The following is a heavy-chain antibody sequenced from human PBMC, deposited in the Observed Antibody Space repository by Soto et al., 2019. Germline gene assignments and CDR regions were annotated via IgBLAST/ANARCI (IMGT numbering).Heavy chain of an antibody. CDR1: GFTFSSYW. J-gene: IGHJ4*02. V-gene: IGHV3-74*01. Sequence: EVQLVESGGGLVQPGGSLRLSCGASGFTFSSYWMHWVRQAPGKGLVWVSRIHSDGVNTNYADSVKGRFTISRDNDKNTVYLQMNSLRAEDTAVYFCARGLYRDYGHDYWGQGNLVTVSS. CDR3: ARGLYRDYGHDY. CDR2: IHSDGVNT. D-gene: IGHD3-10*01.